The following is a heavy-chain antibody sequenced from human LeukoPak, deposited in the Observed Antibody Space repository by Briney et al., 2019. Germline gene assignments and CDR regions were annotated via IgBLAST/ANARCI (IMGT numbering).Heavy chain of an antibody. Sequence: SETLSLTCAVYGGSFSGYYWSWIRRPPGKGLEWIGEINHSGSTNYNPSLKSRVTISVDTSKNQFSLKLSSVTAADTAVYYCARGTVVVVAATYFDYWGQGTLVTVSS. CDR1: GGSFSGYY. V-gene: IGHV4-34*01. CDR3: ARGTVVVVAATYFDY. CDR2: INHSGST. D-gene: IGHD2-15*01. J-gene: IGHJ4*02.